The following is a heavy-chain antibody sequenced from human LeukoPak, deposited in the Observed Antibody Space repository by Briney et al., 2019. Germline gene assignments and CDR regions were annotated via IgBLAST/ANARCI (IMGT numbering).Heavy chain of an antibody. Sequence: ASVRVSCKVSGFALRQLSMHWVRQTPGKRLEWMATFDPEKGEVVYAQPFQGRVTMTEDTSADTAYLDLSDLKSDDTAIYYCATAGNYGQWGLYYWIDPWGQGTLVTVSS. CDR1: GFALRQLS. J-gene: IGHJ5*02. D-gene: IGHD1-26*01. CDR2: FDPEKGEV. V-gene: IGHV1-24*01. CDR3: ATAGNYGQWGLYYWIDP.